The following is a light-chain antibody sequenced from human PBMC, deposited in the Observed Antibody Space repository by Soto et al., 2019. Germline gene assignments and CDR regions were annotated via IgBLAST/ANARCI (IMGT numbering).Light chain of an antibody. CDR2: GAF. V-gene: IGKV3-20*01. J-gene: IGKJ1*01. CDR3: QQYASSPWT. CDR1: QSVGSNY. Sequence: DIVLTQSPGTLSLSPGEGATLSCRASQSVGSNYLAWYQRKPDQAPRLLIYGAFSRATGIPDRFSGGGSGAHFTLTITSLEPEDFAVYFCQQYASSPWTFGQGTKVEI.